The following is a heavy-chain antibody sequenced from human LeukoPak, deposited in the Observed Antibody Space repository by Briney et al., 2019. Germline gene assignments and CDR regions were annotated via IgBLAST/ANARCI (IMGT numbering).Heavy chain of an antibody. D-gene: IGHD2/OR15-2a*01. CDR1: GFTFSGFG. Sequence: GKSLRLSCAASGFTFSGFGMHWVRQAPGRGLEWVSIIQSDGSTYQADSVKGRFSISGDNSRTTIFLHMKSLRAEDTAIYYCARGIFQRHWYFDLWGRGTLVTVSS. CDR2: IQSDGST. J-gene: IGHJ2*01. CDR3: ARGIFQRHWYFDL. V-gene: IGHV3-NL1*01.